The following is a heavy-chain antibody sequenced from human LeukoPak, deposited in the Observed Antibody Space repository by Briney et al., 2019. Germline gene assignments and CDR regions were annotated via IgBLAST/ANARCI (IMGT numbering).Heavy chain of an antibody. CDR1: GGSISSSSYY. CDR3: ATRRSRVRGVILKSFDP. V-gene: IGHV4-39*07. J-gene: IGHJ5*02. CDR2: INHSGST. Sequence: SETLSLTCTVSGGSISSSSYYWGWIRQPPGKGLEWIGEINHSGSTNYNPSLKSRATISVDTSKNQFSLKLSSVTAADTAVYYCATRRSRVRGVILKSFDPWGQGTLVTVSS. D-gene: IGHD3-10*01.